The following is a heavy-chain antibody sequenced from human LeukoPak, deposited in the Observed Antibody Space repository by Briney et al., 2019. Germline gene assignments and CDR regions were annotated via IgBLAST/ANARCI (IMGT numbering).Heavy chain of an antibody. Sequence: GGSLRLSCAASGFTISSYGMSWVRQAPGKGLEWVSGISGSGGSTYYADSVKGRFTISRDNSKNTLYLQMNSLRAEDTAVYYCAIGGYSYGYSPKYFDYWGQGTLVTVSS. CDR3: AIGGYSYGYSPKYFDY. D-gene: IGHD5-18*01. J-gene: IGHJ4*02. CDR2: ISGSGGST. CDR1: GFTISSYG. V-gene: IGHV3-23*01.